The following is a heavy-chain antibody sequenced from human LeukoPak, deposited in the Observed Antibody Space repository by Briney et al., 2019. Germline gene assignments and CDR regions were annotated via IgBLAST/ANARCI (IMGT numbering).Heavy chain of an antibody. D-gene: IGHD4-11*01. CDR1: GYRLRNHG. J-gene: IGHJ2*01. CDR3: ARGSSPYNWYFDL. CDR2: IGADSGDTHGDT. V-gene: IGHV1-18*01. Sequence: ASVKVSCKASGYRLRNHGISWVRQAPGQGLEWMGWIGADSGDTHGDTHYAEKLQGRVTMATDTSTDTAYMDLRSLTSDDTAVYYCARGSSPYNWYFDLWGRGTLVTVSS.